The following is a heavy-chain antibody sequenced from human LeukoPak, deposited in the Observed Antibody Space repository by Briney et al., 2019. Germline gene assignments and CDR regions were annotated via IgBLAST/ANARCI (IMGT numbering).Heavy chain of an antibody. D-gene: IGHD6-19*01. CDR1: GFTFTSYA. CDR2: VSRSGSST. CDR3: ARSSSGWYSFDY. Sequence: PGGSLRLSCAASGFTFTSYAMSWVRQAPGKGLEWVSGVSRSGSSTKYADNVKGRFIISGDNPKSTLYLQMNSLRAEDTAVYYCARSSSGWYSFDYWGQGTLVTVSS. J-gene: IGHJ4*02. V-gene: IGHV3-23*01.